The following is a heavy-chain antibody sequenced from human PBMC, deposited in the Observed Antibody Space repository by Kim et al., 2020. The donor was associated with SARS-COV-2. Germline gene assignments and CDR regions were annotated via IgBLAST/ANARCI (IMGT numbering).Heavy chain of an antibody. J-gene: IGHJ3*02. CDR1: GGSISSGGYY. Sequence: SETLSLTCTVSGGSISSGGYYWSWIRQHPGKGLEWIGYIYYSGSTYYNPSLKSRVTISVDTSKNQFSLKLSSVTAADTAVYYCARTLGEDYYDSSGGAFDIWGQGTMVTVSS. CDR3: ARTLGEDYYDSSGGAFDI. V-gene: IGHV4-31*03. D-gene: IGHD3-22*01. CDR2: IYYSGST.